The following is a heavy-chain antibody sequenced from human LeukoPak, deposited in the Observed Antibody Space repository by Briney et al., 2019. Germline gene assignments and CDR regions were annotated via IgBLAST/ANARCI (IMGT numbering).Heavy chain of an antibody. CDR2: ISGDGGST. CDR3: AKAWFGERSGGGFDY. CDR1: GFTFDDYD. J-gene: IGHJ4*02. D-gene: IGHD3-10*01. V-gene: IGHV3-43*02. Sequence: PGGSLRLSCAASGFTFDDYDIHWVRQAPGKGLEWVSLISGDGGSTYYADSVKGRFTISRDNSKNSLYLQMNSLRTEDTALHYCAKAWFGERSGGGFDYWGQGTLVTVSS.